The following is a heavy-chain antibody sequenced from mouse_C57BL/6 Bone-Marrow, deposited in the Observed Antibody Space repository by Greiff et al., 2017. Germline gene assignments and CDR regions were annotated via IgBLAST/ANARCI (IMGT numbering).Heavy chain of an antibody. J-gene: IGHJ4*01. V-gene: IGHV1-50*01. CDR1: GYTFTSYW. CDR3: ARELIAMDY. CDR2: IDPSDSYT. Sequence: QVQLKESGAELVKPGASVKLSCKASGYTFTSYWMQWVKQRPGQGLEWIGEIDPSDSYTNYNQKFKGKATLTVDTSSSTAYMQLSSLTSEDSAVYYCARELIAMDYWGQGTSVTVSS. D-gene: IGHD1-3*01.